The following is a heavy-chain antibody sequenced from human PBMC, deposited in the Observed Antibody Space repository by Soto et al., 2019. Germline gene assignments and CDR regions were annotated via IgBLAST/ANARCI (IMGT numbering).Heavy chain of an antibody. CDR3: ARGDATKIVVTTYYGMDV. D-gene: IGHD4-17*01. CDR1: GGTLSNYG. J-gene: IGHJ6*02. Sequence: QVQLVQSGAEVKKPGSSVKVSCKASGGTLSNYGIGWVRQAPGQGLEWMGGIIPVFGTANYAQKFQGRVTITADESTSTVYMDVTSLRSEDTAVYYCARGDATKIVVTTYYGMDVWGQGTTVTVSS. V-gene: IGHV1-69*12. CDR2: IIPVFGTA.